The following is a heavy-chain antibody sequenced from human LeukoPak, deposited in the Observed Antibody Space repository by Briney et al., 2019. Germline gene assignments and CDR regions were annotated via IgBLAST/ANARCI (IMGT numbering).Heavy chain of an antibody. D-gene: IGHD2-2*01. V-gene: IGHV4-39*01. J-gene: IGHJ3*02. Sequence: SETLSLTCTVSGGSISSSSYYWGWIRQPPGKGLEWIGSIYYSGSTYYNPSLKSRVTISVDTSKSQFSLKLSSVTAADTAVYYCARQDIVVVPALDAFDIWGQGTMVTVSS. CDR1: GGSISSSSYY. CDR3: ARQDIVVVPALDAFDI. CDR2: IYYSGST.